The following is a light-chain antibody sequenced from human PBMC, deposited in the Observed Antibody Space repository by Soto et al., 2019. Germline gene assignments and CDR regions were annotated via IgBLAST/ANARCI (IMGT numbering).Light chain of an antibody. J-gene: IGKJ5*01. CDR1: QSVLYSSNNKNY. V-gene: IGKV4-1*01. CDR3: QQYYSTPLT. CDR2: WAS. Sequence: DLVMTQAPDSLAVSLGERATINGKSSQSVLYSSNNKNYLAWYQQKPGQPPKLLIYWASTRESGVPDRFSGSGSGTDFTLTISSLQAEDVAVYYCQQYYSTPLTFGQGTRLEIK.